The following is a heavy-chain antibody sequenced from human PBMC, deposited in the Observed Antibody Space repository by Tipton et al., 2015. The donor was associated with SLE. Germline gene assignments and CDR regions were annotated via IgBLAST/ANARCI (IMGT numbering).Heavy chain of an antibody. CDR3: ARGSAFDI. CDR1: GFTFSSYE. J-gene: IGHJ3*02. CDR2: ISSSGGTR. Sequence: SLRLSCAASGFTFSSYEMNWVRQAPGKGLEWGSYISSSGGTRYYADSVKGRFTISRDNAKNPLYLQMNSLRAEDTAVYYCARGSAFDIWGQGTMVPVSS. V-gene: IGHV3-48*03.